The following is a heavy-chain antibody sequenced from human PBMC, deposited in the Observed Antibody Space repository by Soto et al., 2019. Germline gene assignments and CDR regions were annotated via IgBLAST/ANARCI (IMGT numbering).Heavy chain of an antibody. CDR3: ARDGHNSFDY. Sequence: EVQLVEYGGGLGQPGGSLRLSCAASGFTFSSYEMNWVRQAPGKGLEWISYISSSGSTRYYADSVKCRFTTSRDNVKNLLYLQVNSLRAEDTAVYYCARDGHNSFDYWGQGTLVTVSS. V-gene: IGHV3-48*03. CDR1: GFTFSSYE. CDR2: ISSSGSTR. J-gene: IGHJ4*02.